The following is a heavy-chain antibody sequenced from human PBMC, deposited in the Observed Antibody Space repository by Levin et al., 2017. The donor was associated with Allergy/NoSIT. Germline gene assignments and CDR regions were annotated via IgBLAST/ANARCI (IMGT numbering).Heavy chain of an antibody. Sequence: GGSLRLSCKASGYNFTRYGLSWVRQAPGQGLEWMGWISPYTGNTNYAQRFQGRVTMTTDSSTDTGYLELRRLGSDDTAVYFCARCSPKCYSGITYWGQGTLVTVSS. D-gene: IGHD2-21*01. CDR2: ISPYTGNT. J-gene: IGHJ4*02. CDR1: GYNFTRYG. CDR3: ARCSPKCYSGITY. V-gene: IGHV1-18*01.